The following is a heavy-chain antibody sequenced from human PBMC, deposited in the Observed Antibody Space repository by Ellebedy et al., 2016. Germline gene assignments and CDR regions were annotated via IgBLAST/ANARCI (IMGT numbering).Heavy chain of an antibody. CDR3: ATTGGNSGSYPNEIFDY. CDR1: GGTFSSYA. CDR2: IIPIFGTA. V-gene: IGHV1-69*13. D-gene: IGHD1-26*01. Sequence: ASVKVSCKASGGTFSSYAISWVRQAPGQGLEWMGGIIPIFGTANYAQKFQGRVTITADESTSTAYMELSSLRSEDTAVYYCATTGGNSGSYPNEIFDYWGQGTLVTVSS. J-gene: IGHJ4*02.